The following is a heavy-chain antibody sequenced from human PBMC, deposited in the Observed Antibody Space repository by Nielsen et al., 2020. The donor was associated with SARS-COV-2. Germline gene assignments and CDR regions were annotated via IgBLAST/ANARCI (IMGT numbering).Heavy chain of an antibody. V-gene: IGHV3-48*03. CDR3: ARGTGGYYYDSSGYAWGYFQH. CDR2: ISSSGSTI. D-gene: IGHD3-22*01. CDR1: GFTFSSYE. J-gene: IGHJ1*01. Sequence: GESLKISCAASGFTFSSYEMNWVRQAPGKGLEWVSYISSSGSTIYYADSVKGRFTISRDNAKNSLYLQMNSLRAEDTAVYYCARGTGGYYYDSSGYAWGYFQHWGQGTLVTVSS.